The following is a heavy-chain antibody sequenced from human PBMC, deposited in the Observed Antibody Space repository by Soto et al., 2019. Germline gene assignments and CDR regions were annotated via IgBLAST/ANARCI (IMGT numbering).Heavy chain of an antibody. V-gene: IGHV1-2*02. Sequence: ASVKVSCKASGYTFTGYYMHWVRQAPGQGLEWMGWINPNSGGTNYAQKFQGRVTMTRDTSISTAYMELSRLRSDDTAVYYCARAQELIEAATHWFDPWGQGTLVTVSS. CDR3: ARAQELIEAATHWFDP. D-gene: IGHD2-21*01. CDR1: GYTFTGYY. CDR2: INPNSGGT. J-gene: IGHJ5*02.